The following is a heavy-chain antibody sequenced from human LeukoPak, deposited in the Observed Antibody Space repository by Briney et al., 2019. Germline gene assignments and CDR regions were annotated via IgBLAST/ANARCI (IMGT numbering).Heavy chain of an antibody. CDR3: ARDPTYYDFWSGYFDGY. CDR1: GGSFSGYY. CDR2: INHSGST. Sequence: TSETLSLTCAVYGGSFSGYYWSWIRQPPGKGLEWIGEINHSGSTNYNPSLKSRVTISVDTSKNQFSLKLSSVTAADTAVYYCARDPTYYDFWSGYFDGYWGQGTLVTVSS. V-gene: IGHV4-34*01. D-gene: IGHD3-3*01. J-gene: IGHJ4*02.